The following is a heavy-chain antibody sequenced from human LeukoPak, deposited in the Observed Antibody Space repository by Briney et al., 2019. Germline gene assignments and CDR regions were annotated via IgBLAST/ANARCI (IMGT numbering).Heavy chain of an antibody. CDR3: ATALYCSGGSCQQDY. CDR2: FDPEDGET. J-gene: IGHJ4*02. V-gene: IGHV1-24*01. Sequence: ASVKVSCKVSGYTLTELSMHWVRQAPGKGLEWMGGFDPEDGETIYAQKFQGRVTMTEDTSTDTAYMELSGLRSEDTAVYYCATALYCSGGSCQQDYWGQGTLVTVSS. D-gene: IGHD2-15*01. CDR1: GYTLTELS.